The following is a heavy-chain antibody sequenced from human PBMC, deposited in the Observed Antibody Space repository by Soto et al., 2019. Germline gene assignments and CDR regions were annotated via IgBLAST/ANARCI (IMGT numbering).Heavy chain of an antibody. J-gene: IGHJ3*02. D-gene: IGHD1-26*01. Sequence: EVQLVESGGGLVQPGGSLRLSCAASGFTVSSNYMSCVRQAPGKGLEWVSVIYSGGSTYYADSVKGRFTIARDNSKNTLYLQMNSLRAEDTAVYYCARDESGSYTNAFDIWGQGTMVTVSS. CDR2: IYSGGST. V-gene: IGHV3-66*01. CDR3: ARDESGSYTNAFDI. CDR1: GFTVSSNY.